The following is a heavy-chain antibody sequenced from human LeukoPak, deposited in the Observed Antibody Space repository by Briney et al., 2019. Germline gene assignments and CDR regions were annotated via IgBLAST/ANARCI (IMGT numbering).Heavy chain of an antibody. CDR3: AGAKDTAMVPHY. CDR2: MYHTGST. D-gene: IGHD5-18*01. V-gene: IGHV4-38-2*02. CDR1: GYSMSSGYY. Sequence: SETLSLTCTVSGYSMSSGYYWGWIRQPPERGLEWIGSMYHTGSTYYNPSLKSRVTISVDTSKNQFYLKLSSVTAAYTAVYYCAGAKDTAMVPHYWGQGTLVTVSS. J-gene: IGHJ4*02.